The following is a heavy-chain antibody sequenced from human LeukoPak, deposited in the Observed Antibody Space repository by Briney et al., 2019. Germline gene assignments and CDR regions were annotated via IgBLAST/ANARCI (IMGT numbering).Heavy chain of an antibody. Sequence: SETLSLACTVSGGSISSHYWSWIRQPPGKGLEWIGDIYYSGSTNYNPSLKSRVTMSVDTSKNQFSLKLSSVTAADTAVYYCAISAMDAFDIWGQGTMVTVSS. V-gene: IGHV4-59*11. J-gene: IGHJ3*02. CDR3: AISAMDAFDI. CDR2: IYYSGST. D-gene: IGHD2-2*01. CDR1: GGSISSHY.